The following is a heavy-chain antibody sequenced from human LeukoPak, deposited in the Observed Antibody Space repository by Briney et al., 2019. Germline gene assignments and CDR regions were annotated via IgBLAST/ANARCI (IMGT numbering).Heavy chain of an antibody. J-gene: IGHJ5*02. V-gene: IGHV1-46*01. CDR3: ATDMGSGSQVWFDP. CDR1: GHSFTNYY. Sequence: GASVKVSCKASGHSFTNYYMHWVRQAPGQGLEWMGMISPGGGSTMYAQKFQGRVSMTRDMSTSTFYMELSSLRSEDTAIYYCATDMGSGSQVWFDPWGQGTLVTVSS. CDR2: ISPGGGST. D-gene: IGHD3-10*01.